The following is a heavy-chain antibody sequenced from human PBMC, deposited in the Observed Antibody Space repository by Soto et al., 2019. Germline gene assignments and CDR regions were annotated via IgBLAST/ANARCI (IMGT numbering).Heavy chain of an antibody. V-gene: IGHV4-61*01. CDR1: GGSVSSGSYY. J-gene: IGHJ4*02. Sequence: QVQLQESGPGLVKPSETLSHTCTVSGGSVSSGSYYWSWIRQPPGKGLEWIGYIYYSGNTNYNPSLKSRVTISVDTSKNQFSLKLSSVTAADTAVYYCARERLGELWGLNWGQGTLVTVSS. CDR2: IYYSGNT. CDR3: ARERLGELWGLN. D-gene: IGHD3-16*01.